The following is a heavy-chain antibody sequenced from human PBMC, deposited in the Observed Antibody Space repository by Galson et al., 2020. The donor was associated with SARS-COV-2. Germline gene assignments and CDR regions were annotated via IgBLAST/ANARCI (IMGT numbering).Heavy chain of an antibody. Sequence: GGSLRLSCAASGFTFDDYGMHWVRQAPGKGLEWLALINWNGGAAYYADSVKGRFNVSRDNGRNSVFLHMTSLRPDDSALYYCARAGSTWPEDLQHWGQGTLVTVSS. J-gene: IGHJ1*01. CDR1: GFTFDDYG. V-gene: IGHV3-43D*03. CDR2: INWNGGAA. CDR3: ARAGSTWPEDLQH. D-gene: IGHD1-1*01.